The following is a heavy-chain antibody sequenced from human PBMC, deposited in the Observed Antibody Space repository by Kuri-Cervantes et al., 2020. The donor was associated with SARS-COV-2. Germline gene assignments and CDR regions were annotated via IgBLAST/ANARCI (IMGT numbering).Heavy chain of an antibody. CDR2: IYHSGSI. V-gene: IGHV4-38-2*01. Sequence: GSLRLSCAVSDDSISRGYYWGWIRQSPGKGLEWIGSIYHSGSIFYNPSLKSRVTISVDTSKNQFSLKLSSVTAADTAVYYCARHYYGSGSYYAVPVLWSHWGQGTLVTVSS. CDR3: ARHYYGSGSYYAVPVLWSH. J-gene: IGHJ4*02. CDR1: DDSISRGYY. D-gene: IGHD3-10*01.